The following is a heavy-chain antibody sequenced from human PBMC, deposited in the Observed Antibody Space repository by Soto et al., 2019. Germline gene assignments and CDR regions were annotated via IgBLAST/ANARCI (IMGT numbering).Heavy chain of an antibody. Sequence: EVHLVESGGGLVQPGGSLRLSCGASGFTFSSYWMSWVRQAPGKGLDWVANIKQDGSEKHYVDSVKGRFTISRDNAKNSLYLQMNSLGAEDTAVYYCVRDTSPRRADYWGQGTLVTVSS. J-gene: IGHJ4*02. CDR3: VRDTSPRRADY. CDR1: GFTFSSYW. D-gene: IGHD2-2*01. V-gene: IGHV3-7*01. CDR2: IKQDGSEK.